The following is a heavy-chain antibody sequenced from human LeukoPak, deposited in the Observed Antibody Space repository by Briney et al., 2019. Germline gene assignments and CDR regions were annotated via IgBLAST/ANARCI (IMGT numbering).Heavy chain of an antibody. Sequence: SETLSLTCTVSGGSISSYYWSWIRQPAGKGLEWIGRIYTSESTNYNPSLKSRVTMSADTSKNQFSLKLSSVTAADTAVYYCARIRYDFWSGPDAFDIWGQGTMVTVSS. J-gene: IGHJ3*02. D-gene: IGHD3-3*01. CDR1: GGSISSYY. CDR2: IYTSEST. CDR3: ARIRYDFWSGPDAFDI. V-gene: IGHV4-4*07.